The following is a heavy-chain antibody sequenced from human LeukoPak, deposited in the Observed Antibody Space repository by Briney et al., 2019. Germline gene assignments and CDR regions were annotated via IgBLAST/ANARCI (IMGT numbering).Heavy chain of an antibody. CDR2: INWNGGST. J-gene: IGHJ6*03. CDR1: GFTFSSYG. Sequence: GGTLRLSCAASGFTFSSYGMSWVRQAPGKGLEWVSGINWNGGSTGYADSVKGRFTISRDNAKNSLYLQMNSLRAEDTALYYCAREFASGQSHYYYYMDVWGKGTTVTVSS. V-gene: IGHV3-20*04. CDR3: AREFASGQSHYYYYMDV.